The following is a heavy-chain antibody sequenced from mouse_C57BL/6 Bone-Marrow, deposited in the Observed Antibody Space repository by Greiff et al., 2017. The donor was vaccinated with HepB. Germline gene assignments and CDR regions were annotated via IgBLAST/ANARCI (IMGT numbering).Heavy chain of an antibody. CDR2: ISNGGGST. J-gene: IGHJ2*01. Sequence: EVKLVESGGGLVQPGGSLKLSCAASGFTFSDYYMYWVRQTPEKRLEWVAYISNGGGSTYYPDTVKGRFTISRDNAKNTLYLQMSRLKSEDTAMYYCARDYYGSSLDYWGQGTTLTVSS. CDR3: ARDYYGSSLDY. V-gene: IGHV5-12*01. CDR1: GFTFSDYY. D-gene: IGHD1-1*01.